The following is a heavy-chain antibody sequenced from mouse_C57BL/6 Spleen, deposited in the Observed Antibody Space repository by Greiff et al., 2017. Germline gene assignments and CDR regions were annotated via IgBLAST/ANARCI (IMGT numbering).Heavy chain of an antibody. Sequence: DVHLVESGGGLVQPGGSLSLSCAASGFTFTDYYMSWVRQPPGKALEWLGFIRNKANGYTTEYSASVKGRFTISRDNSQSILYLQMNALRAEDSATYYCARGSPFAYWGQGTLVTVSA. V-gene: IGHV7-3*01. CDR2: IRNKANGYTT. CDR3: ARGSPFAY. CDR1: GFTFTDYY. J-gene: IGHJ3*01.